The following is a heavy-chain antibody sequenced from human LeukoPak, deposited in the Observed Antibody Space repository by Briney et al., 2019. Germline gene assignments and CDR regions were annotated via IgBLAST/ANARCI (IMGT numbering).Heavy chain of an antibody. V-gene: IGHV3-21*01. J-gene: IGHJ4*02. D-gene: IGHD1-20*01. CDR3: ARDDNWNDKLFDL. CDR1: GFTFSFYM. CDR2: ISTSSSHI. Sequence: GGSLRLSCTASGFTFSFYMMNWVRQAPGKGLEWVSSISTSSSHIYYADSLKGRFAVSRDNAKNSLYLQMNNLRAEDTAVYYCARDDNWNDKLFDLWGPGTLVTVSS.